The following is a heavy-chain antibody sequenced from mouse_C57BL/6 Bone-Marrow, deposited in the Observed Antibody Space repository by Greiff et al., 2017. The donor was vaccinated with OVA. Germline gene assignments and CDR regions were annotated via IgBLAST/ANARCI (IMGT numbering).Heavy chain of an antibody. Sequence: VQLQQPGAELVKPGASVKMSCKASGYTFTSYWITWVKQRPGQGLEWIGDIYPGSGSTNYNEKFKSKATLTVDTSSSTAYMQLSSLTSEDSAVYYCARPMTTVSHWYFDGWGTGTTVTVSS. J-gene: IGHJ1*03. D-gene: IGHD1-1*01. CDR1: GYTFTSYW. CDR2: IYPGSGST. V-gene: IGHV1-55*01. CDR3: ARPMTTVSHWYFDG.